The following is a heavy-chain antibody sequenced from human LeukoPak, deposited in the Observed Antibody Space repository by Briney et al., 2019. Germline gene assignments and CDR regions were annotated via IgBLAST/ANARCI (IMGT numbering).Heavy chain of an antibody. V-gene: IGHV3-23*01. CDR1: GLAFSNFA. CDR3: AARPPVIVAGPFDY. J-gene: IGHJ4*02. CDR2: ISGTDSST. Sequence: SGGSLRLSCAASGLAFSNFAMGWVRQAPGKGLEWVSTISGTDSSTYYADSVKGRFTISRDNSKNTLYLQMNSLRVDDTALYYCAARPPVIVAGPFDYWGQGTLVTASS. D-gene: IGHD5-12*01.